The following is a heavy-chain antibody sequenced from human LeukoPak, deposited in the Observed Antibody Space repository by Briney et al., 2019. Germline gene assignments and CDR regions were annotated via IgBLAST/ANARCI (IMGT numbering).Heavy chain of an antibody. CDR1: GYTFTGYY. CDR3: ARASGLYSSGWYYYFDY. D-gene: IGHD6-19*01. CDR2: INPNSGGT. Sequence: GASVTVSCKASGYTFTGYYMHWARQAPGQGLEWMGWINPNSGGTNYAQKFQGWVTMTRDTSISTAYMELSRLRSDDTAVYYCARASGLYSSGWYYYFDYWGQGTLVTVSS. V-gene: IGHV1-2*04. J-gene: IGHJ4*02.